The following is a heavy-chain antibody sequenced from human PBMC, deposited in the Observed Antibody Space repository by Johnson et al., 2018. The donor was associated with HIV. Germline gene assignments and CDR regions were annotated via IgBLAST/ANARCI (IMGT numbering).Heavy chain of an antibody. CDR3: AKDQWSSSWTNDAFDI. CDR2: IYSGGST. CDR1: GFTVR. Sequence: MMLVETGGGLIQPGGSLRLSCVASGFTVRKGLEWVSVIYSGGSTYYADSVKGRFTISRDNSKNTLYLQMNSLRAEDTAVYYCAKDQWSSSWTNDAFDIWGQGTMVTVSS. D-gene: IGHD6-13*01. J-gene: IGHJ3*02. V-gene: IGHV3-53*02.